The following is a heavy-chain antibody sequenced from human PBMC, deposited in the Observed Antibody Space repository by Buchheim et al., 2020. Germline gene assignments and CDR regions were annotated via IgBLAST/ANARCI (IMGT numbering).Heavy chain of an antibody. CDR2: IKQDGSEK. CDR1: GFTLSSYW. J-gene: IGHJ4*02. D-gene: IGHD5-24*01. Sequence: EVQVVESGGGLVQPGGSLRLSCAVSGFTLSSYWMSWVRQAPGKGLEWVANIKQDGSEKYYVDSVKGRFTISRDNAKNSLYLQMNSLRAEDTAVYYCARVPRDGYNSRFEFDLDYWGQGTL. CDR3: ARVPRDGYNSRFEFDLDY. V-gene: IGHV3-7*01.